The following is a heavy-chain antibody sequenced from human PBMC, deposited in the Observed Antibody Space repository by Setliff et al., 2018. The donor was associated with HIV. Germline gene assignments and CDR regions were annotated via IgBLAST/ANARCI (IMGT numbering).Heavy chain of an antibody. J-gene: IGHJ4*02. V-gene: IGHV4-59*08. CDR3: ARQVPIPGVAVTPIDF. Sequence: PSETLSLTCTVSGGAIRTYYWSWIRQPPGKGLEWIGNIHYSGSTNYSPSLKSRVTISVDTSQHQFSLKLTSVTAADTAVYYCARQVPIPGVAVTPIDFWGQGILVTVSS. D-gene: IGHD3-22*01. CDR1: GGAIRTYY. CDR2: IHYSGST.